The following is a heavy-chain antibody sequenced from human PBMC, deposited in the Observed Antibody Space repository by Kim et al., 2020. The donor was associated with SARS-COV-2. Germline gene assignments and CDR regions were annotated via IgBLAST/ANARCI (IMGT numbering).Heavy chain of an antibody. CDR2: IYHSGST. V-gene: IGHV4-4*02. D-gene: IGHD3-22*01. CDR1: GGSISSSNW. CDR3: ARQPQTYYYDSSGYLEYAFDI. J-gene: IGHJ3*02. Sequence: SETLSLTCAVSGGSISSSNWWSWVRQPPGKGLEWIGEIYHSGSTNYNPSLKSRVTISVDKSKNQFSLKLSSVTAADTAVYYCARQPQTYYYDSSGYLEYAFDIWGQGTIVTVSS.